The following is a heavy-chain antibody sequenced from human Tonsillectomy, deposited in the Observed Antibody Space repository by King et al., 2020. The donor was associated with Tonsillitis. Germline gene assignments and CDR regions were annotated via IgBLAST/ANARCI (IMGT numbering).Heavy chain of an antibody. CDR3: ARDPYSSGWLTVGYFDY. CDR1: GFTFSSYT. D-gene: IGHD6-19*01. CDR2: ISYDGSNK. Sequence: VQLVESGGGVVQPGRSLRLSCAASGFTFSSYTMHWVRQAPGKGLEWVAVISYDGSNKYYTDSVKGRFTISRDNSNNTLYLQMNSLRADETAVYYCARDPYSSGWLTVGYFDYWGQGTLVTVSS. V-gene: IGHV3-30-3*01. J-gene: IGHJ4*02.